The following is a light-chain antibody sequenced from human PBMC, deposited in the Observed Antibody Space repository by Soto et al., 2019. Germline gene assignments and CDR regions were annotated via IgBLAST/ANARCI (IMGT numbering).Light chain of an antibody. Sequence: DIHMTHYPYSLSASVGDRFTITCQASQDVRTYLNWYQQKPGQAPKLLIYAASNLETGVPSRFSGGGSGTDFTFTISSLQAEDIGTYFCQQYYLRLTFGGGTKVDTK. CDR3: QQYYLRLT. J-gene: IGKJ4*01. V-gene: IGKV1-33*01. CDR2: AAS. CDR1: QDVRTY.